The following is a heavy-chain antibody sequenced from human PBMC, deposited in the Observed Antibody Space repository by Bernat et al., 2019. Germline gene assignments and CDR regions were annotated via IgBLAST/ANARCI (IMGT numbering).Heavy chain of an antibody. Sequence: QVQLVQSGAEVKKPGASVKVSCKASGYTFTSYAMHWVRQAPGQRLEWMGWINAGNGNTKYSQKFQGRVTITRDTSASTAYMELSSLRSEDTAVYYCARAMREYSGSAHFDYWGQGTLVTVSS. J-gene: IGHJ4*02. D-gene: IGHD6-6*01. CDR2: INAGNGNT. CDR3: ARAMREYSGSAHFDY. CDR1: GYTFTSYA. V-gene: IGHV1-3*01.